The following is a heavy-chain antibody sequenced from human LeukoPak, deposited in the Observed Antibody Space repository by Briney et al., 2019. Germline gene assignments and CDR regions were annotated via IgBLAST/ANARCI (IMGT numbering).Heavy chain of an antibody. Sequence: SQTLSLTCAVSGGSISSGGYSWSWIRQPPGKGLEWIGYIYHSGSTYYNPSLKSRVTISVDRSKNQFSLKLSSVTAADTAVYYCARGLGSLLGGHAFDIWGKGQWSPSLQ. CDR3: ARGLGSLLGGHAFDI. CDR2: IYHSGST. D-gene: IGHD1-26*01. V-gene: IGHV4-30-2*01. J-gene: IGHJ3*02. CDR1: GGSISSGGYS.